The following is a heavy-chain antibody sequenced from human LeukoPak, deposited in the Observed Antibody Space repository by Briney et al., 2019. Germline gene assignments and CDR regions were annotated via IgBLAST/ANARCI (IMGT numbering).Heavy chain of an antibody. J-gene: IGHJ6*02. CDR2: IYYSGST. V-gene: IGHV4-39*07. Sequence: PSETLSLTCTVSGGSISSSSYYWGWIRQPPGKGLEWIGSIYYSGSTYYNPSLKSRVTISVDTSKNQFSLKLSSVTAADTAVYYCARDSVAVADNYYYYYGMDVWGQGTTVTVSS. D-gene: IGHD6-19*01. CDR1: GGSISSSSYY. CDR3: ARDSVAVADNYYYYYGMDV.